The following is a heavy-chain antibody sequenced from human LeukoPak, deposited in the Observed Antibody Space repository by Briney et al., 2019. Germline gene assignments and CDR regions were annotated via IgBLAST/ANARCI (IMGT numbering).Heavy chain of an antibody. D-gene: IGHD3-9*01. Sequence: KPSETLSLTCTVSGGSISSYYWSWIRQPPGKGLEWIGYIYYSGSTNYNPSLKSRVTISVDTSKNQFSLKLSSVTAADTAVYYCARLSMDYDILTGYYSWFDPWGQGTLVTVSS. CDR2: IYYSGST. CDR1: GGSISSYY. J-gene: IGHJ5*02. CDR3: ARLSMDYDILTGYYSWFDP. V-gene: IGHV4-59*01.